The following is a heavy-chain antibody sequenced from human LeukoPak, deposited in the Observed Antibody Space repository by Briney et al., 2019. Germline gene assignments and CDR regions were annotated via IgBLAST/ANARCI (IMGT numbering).Heavy chain of an antibody. J-gene: IGHJ4*02. CDR1: GLPFSSYA. CDR3: AKDGFDSSGYDQFFDY. V-gene: IGHV3-23*01. Sequence: PGGSLRLSCAASGLPFSSYAMSWVRQAPGKGLEWVSAISAGGRSTYYADSVKGRFTISRDNSKNTLYLQVNSLRAEDAAVYYCAKDGFDSSGYDQFFDYWGQGTLVTVSS. D-gene: IGHD3-22*01. CDR2: ISAGGRST.